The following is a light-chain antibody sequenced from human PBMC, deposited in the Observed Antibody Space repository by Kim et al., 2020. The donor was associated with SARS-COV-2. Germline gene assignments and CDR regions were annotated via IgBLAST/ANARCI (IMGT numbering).Light chain of an antibody. V-gene: IGKV1-5*01. CDR1: QNVRYW. J-gene: IGKJ1*01. CDR2: EAS. CDR3: QQYNSYPWT. Sequence: ASVGDSVTITCRASQNVRYWLAWYQQKPGRAPSLLIYEASSLEDGVPSRFSGGGSGTEFTLTINGLQPDDFATYYCQQYNSYPWTFGQGTKVDIK.